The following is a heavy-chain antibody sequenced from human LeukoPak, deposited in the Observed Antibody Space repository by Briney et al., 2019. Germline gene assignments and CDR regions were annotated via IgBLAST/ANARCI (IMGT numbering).Heavy chain of an antibody. J-gene: IGHJ4*02. CDR1: GLTVNNNY. V-gene: IGHV3-53*01. Sequence: GGSLRLSCAASGLTVNNNYMTWVRQAPGKGLEWVSVLYSNSITYYADPVKGRFTISRDSSKNTLYLQMNSLRAEDTAVYYCARGINMMIVAPGYWGQGTLVTVSS. D-gene: IGHD3-22*01. CDR3: ARGINMMIVAPGY. CDR2: LYSNSIT.